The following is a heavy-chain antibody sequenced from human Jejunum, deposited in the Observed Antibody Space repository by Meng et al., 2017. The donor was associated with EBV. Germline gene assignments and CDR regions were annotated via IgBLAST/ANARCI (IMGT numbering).Heavy chain of an antibody. Sequence: HLRCSGPGRVTPSGTLSLTCFVSGGSISDNDWWSWVRQPPGKGLEWLGEIYHGGGTNYNPSLESRVTISVDKSKNQFSLKLNSVTVADTAVYYCAGNGYYALEYWGPGILVTVSS. V-gene: IGHV4-4*02. CDR1: GGSISDNDW. CDR2: IYHGGGT. J-gene: IGHJ4*02. D-gene: IGHD3-22*01. CDR3: AGNGYYALEY.